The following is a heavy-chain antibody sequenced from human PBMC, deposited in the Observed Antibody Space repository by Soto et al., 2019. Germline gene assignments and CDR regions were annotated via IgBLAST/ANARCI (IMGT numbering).Heavy chain of an antibody. CDR2: IYYSGST. V-gene: IGHV4-31*02. J-gene: IGHJ3*02. Sequence: PSETLSLTXTVSGGSISSGGYYWSWIRQHPGKGLEWIGYIYYSGSTYYNPSLKSRVTISVDTSKNQFSLKLSSVTAADTAVYYCASGNFDWLFGDAFDIWGQGTMVTVSS. CDR1: GGSISSGGYY. CDR3: ASGNFDWLFGDAFDI. D-gene: IGHD3-9*01.